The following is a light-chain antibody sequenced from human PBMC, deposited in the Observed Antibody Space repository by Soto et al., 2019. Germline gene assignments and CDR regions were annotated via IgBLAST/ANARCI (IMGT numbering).Light chain of an antibody. Sequence: IQMTQSPSSLSASVGDRVTITCRASQSISSYLNWYQQKPGKAPKLLIYDASSLESGVPSRFSGSGSGTEFTLTISSLQPEDFATYYCLQHNSYPWTFGQGTKVDIK. J-gene: IGKJ1*01. V-gene: IGKV1-17*01. CDR3: LQHNSYPWT. CDR1: QSISSY. CDR2: DAS.